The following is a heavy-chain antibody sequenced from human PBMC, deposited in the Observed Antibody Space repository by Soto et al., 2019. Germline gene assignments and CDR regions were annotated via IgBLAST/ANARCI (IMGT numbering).Heavy chain of an antibody. D-gene: IGHD1-26*01. CDR1: GASISSGGYY. J-gene: IGHJ4*01. CDR2: IYYSGST. V-gene: IGHV4-31*03. CDR3: AKAQAWKLLFDF. Sequence: SETLSLTCTVSGASISSGGYYWSWIRQHPGKGLEWIANIYYSGSTYYNPSLKSRVTISIDTPKNQFSLKLSSVTAADTAVYYCAKAQAWKLLFDFWGQGTLVTDSS.